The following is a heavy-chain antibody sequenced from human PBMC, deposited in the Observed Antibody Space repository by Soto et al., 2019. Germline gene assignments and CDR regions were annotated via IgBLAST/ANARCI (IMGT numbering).Heavy chain of an antibody. V-gene: IGHV1-69*06. CDR2: IIPIFDSP. CDR1: GGTFNNFA. D-gene: IGHD2-15*01. J-gene: IGHJ6*02. CDR3: ARGTYCRGIGCYGGYYSYYDMDV. Sequence: QVQLVQSGAEVKKPGSSVKVSCKASGGTFNNFAINWVRLAPGQGLEWMGGIIPIFDSPNYAQKFKDRVTITADKSTTTAYMELSSLTSDDTAFYYCARGTYCRGIGCYGGYYSYYDMDVWGQGTTVSVSS.